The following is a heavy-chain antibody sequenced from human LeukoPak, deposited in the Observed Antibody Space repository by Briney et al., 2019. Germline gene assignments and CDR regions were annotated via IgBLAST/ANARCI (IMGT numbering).Heavy chain of an antibody. CDR2: INHSGST. CDR1: GGSFSGYY. Sequence: SETPSLTCAVYGGSFSGYYWSWIRQPPGKGLEWIGEINHSGSTNYNPSLKSRVTISVDTSKNQFSLKLSSVTAADTAVYYCASGVYGGNSSLDYWGQGTLVTVSS. D-gene: IGHD4-17*01. CDR3: ASGVYGGNSSLDY. V-gene: IGHV4-34*01. J-gene: IGHJ4*02.